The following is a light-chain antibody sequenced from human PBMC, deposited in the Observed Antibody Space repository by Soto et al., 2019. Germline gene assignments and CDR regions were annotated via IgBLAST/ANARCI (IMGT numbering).Light chain of an antibody. Sequence: EIVLTQSPGTLSLSPGERVTLSCTARERVSSSHLAWYQQKPGQAPRLLIYGVSSRATGIPDRFSGSGSGTDFTLTISRLEPEDFAVYYCQQYGSSPLWTFGQGTKVELK. CDR1: ERVSSSH. CDR3: QQYGSSPLWT. CDR2: GVS. J-gene: IGKJ1*01. V-gene: IGKV3-20*01.